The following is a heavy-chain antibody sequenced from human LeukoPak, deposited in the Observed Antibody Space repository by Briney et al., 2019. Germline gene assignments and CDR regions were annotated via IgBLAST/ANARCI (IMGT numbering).Heavy chain of an antibody. J-gene: IGHJ6*02. CDR1: GFTFSSYA. Sequence: GGSLRLSCAASGFTFSSYAMSWVRQAPGKGLEWVSAISGSGGSTYYADSVKGRFTISRDNSKNTLYLQMNSLRAEDTAVYYCAKARSTTMIVVVYYYYYYGMDVWGQGTMVTVSS. D-gene: IGHD3-22*01. CDR2: ISGSGGST. V-gene: IGHV3-23*01. CDR3: AKARSTTMIVVVYYYYYYGMDV.